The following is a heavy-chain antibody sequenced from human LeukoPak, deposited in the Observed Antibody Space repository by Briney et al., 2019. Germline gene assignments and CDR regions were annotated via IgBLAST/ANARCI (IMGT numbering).Heavy chain of an antibody. CDR3: ARTNYYDISGYDY. CDR2: ISSSGNTI. CDR1: GFAFSSYE. Sequence: GGSLRLSCAASGFAFSSYEMNWVRQAPGKGLEWVSYISSSGNTIYYADSVKGRFTISRDNAKNSLYLQMNSLRAEDTALYYCARTNYYDISGYDYWGQGTLVTVSS. D-gene: IGHD3-22*01. V-gene: IGHV3-48*03. J-gene: IGHJ4*02.